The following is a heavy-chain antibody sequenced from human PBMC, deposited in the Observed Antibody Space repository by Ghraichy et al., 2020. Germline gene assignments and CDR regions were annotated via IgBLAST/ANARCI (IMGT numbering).Heavy chain of an antibody. Sequence: GGSLRLSCAASGFTFSSYGMHWVRQAPGKGLEWVAVMWYAGSKKYYADSVKGRFTISRDNSKNRLDLKMNSLRAEDTAVYYCASDYKVPATISGAFDIWGQGTMVPVSS. CDR3: ASDYKVPATISGAFDI. J-gene: IGHJ3*02. CDR1: GFTFSSYG. CDR2: MWYAGSKK. V-gene: IGHV3-33*01. D-gene: IGHD2-2*01.